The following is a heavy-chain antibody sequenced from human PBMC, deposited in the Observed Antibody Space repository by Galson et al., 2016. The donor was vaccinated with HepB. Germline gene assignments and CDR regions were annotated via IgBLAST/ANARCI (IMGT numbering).Heavy chain of an antibody. D-gene: IGHD1-26*01. J-gene: IGHJ6*01. CDR1: GFTFSSYA. V-gene: IGHV3-30-3*01. CDR3: ALLQEHL. CDR2: IPYDGSNK. Sequence: SLRLSCAASGFTFSSYAMHWVRQAPGKGLEWVAVIPYDGSNKYYADSVKGRFTISRDNSKNTLYLQMNSFHQGPIGLPPGALLQEHLWG.